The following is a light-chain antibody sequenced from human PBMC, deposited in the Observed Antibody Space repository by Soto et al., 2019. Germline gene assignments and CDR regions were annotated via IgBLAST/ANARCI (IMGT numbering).Light chain of an antibody. CDR2: GAS. J-gene: IGKJ5*01. CDR3: QQYDNWPPIT. V-gene: IGKV3-20*01. CDR1: QSVSSSF. Sequence: EIVLAQSPGTLSLSPGESATLSCRASQSVSSSFLAWYQQKAGQAPRLLIYGASRRATGIPDRFSGSGSGTEFTLTISSLQSEDFAVYYCQQYDNWPPITFGQGTRLEIK.